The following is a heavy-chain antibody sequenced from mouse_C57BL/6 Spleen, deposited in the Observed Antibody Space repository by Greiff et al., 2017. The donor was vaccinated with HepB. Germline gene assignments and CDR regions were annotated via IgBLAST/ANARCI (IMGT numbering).Heavy chain of an antibody. CDR2: ISSGGDYI. Sequence: EVKLVESGEGLVKPGGSLKLSCAASGFTFSSYAMSWVRQTPEKRLEWVAYISSGGDYIYYADTVKGRFTISRDNARNTLYLQMSSLKSEDTAMYYCTRDRDDGNYWYFDVWGTGTTVTGSS. CDR3: TRDRDDGNYWYFDV. J-gene: IGHJ1*03. V-gene: IGHV5-9-1*02. CDR1: GFTFSSYA. D-gene: IGHD2-3*01.